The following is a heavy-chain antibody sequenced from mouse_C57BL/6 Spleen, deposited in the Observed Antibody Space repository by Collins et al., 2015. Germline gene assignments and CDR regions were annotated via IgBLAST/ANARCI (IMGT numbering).Heavy chain of an antibody. D-gene: IGHD1-1*01. V-gene: IGHV9-3*01. CDR3: ARSRHYYGSSYDWYFDV. J-gene: IGHJ1*03. Sequence: GKGLKWMGWINTYSGVPTYADDFKGRFAFSLQTSASTAYLQINNLKNEDTATCFCARSRHYYGSSYDWYFDVWGTGTTVTVSS. CDR2: INTYSGVP.